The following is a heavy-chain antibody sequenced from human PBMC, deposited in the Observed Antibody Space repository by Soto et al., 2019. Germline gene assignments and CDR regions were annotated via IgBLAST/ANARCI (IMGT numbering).Heavy chain of an antibody. Sequence: GGSLRLSCAASGFTFISYEMNWGRQAPGKGLEWVSYISSSGSTIYYADSVKGRFTISRDNAKNSLYLQMNSLRAEDTAVYYCARGTDFWSGYYGAFAYWGQGTLVTVSS. J-gene: IGHJ4*02. CDR2: ISSSGSTI. D-gene: IGHD3-3*01. CDR3: ARGTDFWSGYYGAFAY. CDR1: GFTFISYE. V-gene: IGHV3-48*03.